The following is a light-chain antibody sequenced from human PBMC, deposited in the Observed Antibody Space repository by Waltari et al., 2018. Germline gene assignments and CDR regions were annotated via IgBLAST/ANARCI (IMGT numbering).Light chain of an antibody. CDR3: SSYTDKSTWV. CDR1: SSDVGAYNY. V-gene: IGLV2-14*03. Sequence: QSALTQPASVSGSPGQSITIPCTGTSSDVGAYNYVSWYQQHPGKAPKLMIYDVSDRPSGVSNRFSGSKSGKTASLTISGLQAEDEADYYCSSYTDKSTWVFGGGTKLTVL. J-gene: IGLJ3*02. CDR2: DVS.